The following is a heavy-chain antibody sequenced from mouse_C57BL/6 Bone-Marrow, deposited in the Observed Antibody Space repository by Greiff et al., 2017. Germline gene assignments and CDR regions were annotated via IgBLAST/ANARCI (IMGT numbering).Heavy chain of an antibody. J-gene: IGHJ2*01. CDR2: INPNNGGT. CDR3: ARYYGNYFDY. V-gene: IGHV1-26*01. Sequence: VQLQQSGPELVKPGASVKISCKASGYTFTDYYMNWVKQSHGKSLEWIGDINPNNGGTSYNQKFKGKATLTVDKSSSTAYMELRSLTSEDSAVYYCARYYGNYFDYWGQGTTLTVSS. CDR1: GYTFTDYY. D-gene: IGHD2-1*01.